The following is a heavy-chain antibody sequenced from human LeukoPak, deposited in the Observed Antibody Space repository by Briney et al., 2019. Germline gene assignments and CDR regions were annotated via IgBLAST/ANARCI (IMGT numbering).Heavy chain of an antibody. V-gene: IGHV3-23*01. Sequence: GASLRVSCAASGFTFSNYAMSWVRQAPGKGLEWVSTISGSGGNTYYADSVKGRFTISSDSSKNTLYLQMNSLRAEDTAVYYCAKNRQQLDYWGQGTLVTVSS. CDR3: AKNRQQLDY. CDR1: GFTFSNYA. CDR2: ISGSGGNT. J-gene: IGHJ4*02. D-gene: IGHD6-13*01.